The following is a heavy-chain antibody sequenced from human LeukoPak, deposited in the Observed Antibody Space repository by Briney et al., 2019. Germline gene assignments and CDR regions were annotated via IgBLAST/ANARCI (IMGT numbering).Heavy chain of an antibody. CDR3: AKDPGYDILTGYCDY. CDR2: RRYDGNNR. D-gene: IGHD3-9*01. J-gene: IGHJ4*02. CDR1: LYTLSSYG. Sequence: GGSLRHSCSSPLYTLSSYGIHWVPQAPAKGLEWVAFRRYDGNNRTSADSESHRFTISSDNYKNKLYLQMNRLRAEDTAFYYCAKDPGYDILTGYCDYWGQGTLVTVCS. V-gene: IGHV3-30*02.